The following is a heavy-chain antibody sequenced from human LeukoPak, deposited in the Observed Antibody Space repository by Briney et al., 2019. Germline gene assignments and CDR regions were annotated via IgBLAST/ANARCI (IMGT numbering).Heavy chain of an antibody. D-gene: IGHD3-22*01. CDR2: IYSVGRT. J-gene: IGHJ5*02. V-gene: IGHV3-53*01. CDR3: ARSPKYLRGIVETWWFDP. Sequence: PGGSPGLSRAASRYTLSSTYMTGVPHAPGKGLEWGSVIYSVGRTYYADSVKGRFTISRDNSKNTLYLQMTSLRAEDTATYCCARSPKYLRGIVETWWFDPWGQGTLVTVSS. CDR1: RYTLSSTY.